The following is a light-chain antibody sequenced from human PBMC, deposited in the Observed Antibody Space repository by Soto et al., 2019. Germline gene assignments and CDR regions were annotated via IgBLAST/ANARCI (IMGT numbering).Light chain of an antibody. CDR3: QQRSNWPPIT. J-gene: IGKJ5*01. CDR2: DAS. Sequence: EIVLTQSPATLSLSPGERATLSCRASQSVSSYLAWYQQKPGQAPRLLIYDASNRATGIPARFSGSGSGTDVTLTISSLEPEDFVVYYCQQRSNWPPITFGQGTRLEIK. V-gene: IGKV3-11*01. CDR1: QSVSSY.